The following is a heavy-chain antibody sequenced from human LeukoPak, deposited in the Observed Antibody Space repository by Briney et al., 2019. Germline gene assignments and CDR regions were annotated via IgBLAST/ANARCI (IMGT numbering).Heavy chain of an antibody. CDR1: GFTFSSYA. CDR2: ISGSGSST. Sequence: GGSLRLSCAASGFTFSSYAMSWVRQAPGKGLEWLSSISGSGSSTYYADSVKGRFTISRDNSKNMLYLQMISLRAEDTAVYFCAKVDGITIFGFFDYWGQGTLVTVSS. J-gene: IGHJ4*02. CDR3: AKVDGITIFGFFDY. D-gene: IGHD3-3*01. V-gene: IGHV3-23*01.